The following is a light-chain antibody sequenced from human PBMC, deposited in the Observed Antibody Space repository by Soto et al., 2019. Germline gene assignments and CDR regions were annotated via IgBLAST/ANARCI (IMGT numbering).Light chain of an antibody. Sequence: EIVLTQSPGTLSLSPGGRATLSCRASQSVSSNYLAWYQQKPGQAPRLLIYGASSRATGTPDRFSGSGSGTDFTLTISRLEPEDFAVYYCQQYNSSPWTFGQGTKVEIK. CDR1: QSVSSNY. CDR3: QQYNSSPWT. CDR2: GAS. J-gene: IGKJ1*01. V-gene: IGKV3-20*01.